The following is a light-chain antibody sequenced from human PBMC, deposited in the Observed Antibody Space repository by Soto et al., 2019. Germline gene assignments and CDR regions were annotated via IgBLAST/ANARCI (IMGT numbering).Light chain of an antibody. CDR1: QSVSSSY. V-gene: IGKV3-20*01. CDR3: RQYGSSPRT. Sequence: LSFSRGERSTLSCRASQSVSSSYLAWYQQKPGQAPRLLIYGASSRATGIPDRFSGSGSGTDFTLTISRLEPEDFAGYYCRQYGSSPRTFGQGTRVDIK. CDR2: GAS. J-gene: IGKJ1*01.